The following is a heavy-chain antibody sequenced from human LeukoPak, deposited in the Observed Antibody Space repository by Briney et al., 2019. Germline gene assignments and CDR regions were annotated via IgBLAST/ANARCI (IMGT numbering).Heavy chain of an antibody. J-gene: IGHJ4*02. Sequence: GRSLRLSCAASGFTFDDYAMHWVRRAPGKGLEWVSGISWNSGSIGYADSVKGRFTISRDNAKNSLYLQMNSLRAEDTALYYCAKDVGRDGYNFEVDYWGQGTLVTVSS. V-gene: IGHV3-9*01. CDR1: GFTFDDYA. CDR2: ISWNSGSI. CDR3: AKDVGRDGYNFEVDY. D-gene: IGHD5-24*01.